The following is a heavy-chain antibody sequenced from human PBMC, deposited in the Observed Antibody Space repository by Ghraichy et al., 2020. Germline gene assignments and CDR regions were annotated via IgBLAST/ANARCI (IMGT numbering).Heavy chain of an antibody. Sequence: ASVKVSCKASGYTFTSYGISWVRQAPGQGLEWMGWISAYNGNTNYAQKLQGRVTMTTDTSTSTAYMELRSLRSDDTAVYYCASCSSPNYYYYYMDVWGKGTTVTVSS. CDR1: GYTFTSYG. CDR2: ISAYNGNT. J-gene: IGHJ6*03. V-gene: IGHV1-18*04. D-gene: IGHD2-2*01. CDR3: ASCSSPNYYYYYMDV.